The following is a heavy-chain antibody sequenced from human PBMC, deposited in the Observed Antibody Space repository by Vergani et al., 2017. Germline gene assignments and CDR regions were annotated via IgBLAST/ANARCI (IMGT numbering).Heavy chain of an antibody. V-gene: IGHV3-21*01. Sequence: EVQLVESGGGLVKPGGSLRLSCAASGFTFSSYSMNWVRQAPGKGLEWVSSISSSSSYIYYADSVKGRFTISRDNAKNSLYLQMNSLRAEDTAVYYCARAGTSSIAARPGGYWYFDLWGRGTLVTVSS. J-gene: IGHJ2*01. CDR2: ISSSSSYI. D-gene: IGHD6-6*01. CDR3: ARAGTSSIAARPGGYWYFDL. CDR1: GFTFSSYS.